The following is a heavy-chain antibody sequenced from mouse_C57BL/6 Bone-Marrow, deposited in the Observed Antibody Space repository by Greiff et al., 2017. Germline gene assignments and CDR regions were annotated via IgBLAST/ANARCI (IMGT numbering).Heavy chain of an antibody. J-gene: IGHJ4*01. CDR3: ASIYYGYERAIDY. V-gene: IGHV1-50*01. Sequence: QVQLQQPGAELVKPGASVKLSCKASGYTFTSYWMQWVKQRPGQGLEWIGEIDPSDSYTNSNQKFKGKATLTVDTSSSTAYMQLSSLTSDDSAVYYCASIYYGYERAIDYWGQGTSVTVSS. CDR2: IDPSDSYT. D-gene: IGHD2-2*01. CDR1: GYTFTSYW.